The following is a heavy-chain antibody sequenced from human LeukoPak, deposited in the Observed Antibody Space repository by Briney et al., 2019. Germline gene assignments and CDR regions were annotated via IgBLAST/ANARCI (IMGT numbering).Heavy chain of an antibody. CDR1: GYSFTSYW. D-gene: IGHD2-2*01. V-gene: IGHV5-51*01. CDR3: ARRRYCSSTSCSYFDY. J-gene: IGHJ4*02. CDR2: IYPGDSDT. Sequence: GESLKISCKGSGYSFTSYWIGWVRQMPGKGLGWMGIIYPGDSDTRYSPSFQGQVTISADKSISTAYLQWSSLKASDTAMYYCARRRYCSSTSCSYFDYWGQGTLVTVSS.